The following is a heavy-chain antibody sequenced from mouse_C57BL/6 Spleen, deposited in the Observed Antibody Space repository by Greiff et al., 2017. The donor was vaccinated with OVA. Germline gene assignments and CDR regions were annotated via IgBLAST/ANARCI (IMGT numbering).Heavy chain of an antibody. CDR3: ARWLGTNWYFDV. CDR2: INPYNGDT. V-gene: IGHV1-20*01. J-gene: IGHJ1*03. CDR1: GYSFTGYF. D-gene: IGHD2-13*01. Sequence: DVQLQESGPELVKPGDSVKISCKASGYSFTGYFMNWVMQSHGKSLEWIGRINPYNGDTFYNQKFKGKATLTVDKSSSTAHMELRSLTSEDSAVYYCARWLGTNWYFDVWGTGTTVTVSS.